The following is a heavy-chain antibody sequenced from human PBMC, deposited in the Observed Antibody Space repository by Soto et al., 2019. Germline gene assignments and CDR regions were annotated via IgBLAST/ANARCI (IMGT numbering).Heavy chain of an antibody. D-gene: IGHD6-19*01. CDR2: ISGSGDRT. CDR3: VRDTQWLPRGNFDY. J-gene: IGHJ4*02. V-gene: IGHV3-23*01. CDR1: GFTFSGNA. Sequence: GGSLRLSCAASGFTFSGNAMSWVRQPPEKGLEWVSSISGSGDRTHYADSVRGRFTISRDNSKSTVYLQMSSLRGEDAALYYCVRDTQWLPRGNFDYWGQGALVTVSS.